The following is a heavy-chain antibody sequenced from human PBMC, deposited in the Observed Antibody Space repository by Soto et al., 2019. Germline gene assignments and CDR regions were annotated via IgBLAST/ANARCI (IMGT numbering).Heavy chain of an antibody. CDR3: ARALREGLPIYYFDS. CDR2: IFWNDER. V-gene: IGHV2-26*01. J-gene: IGHJ4*02. CDR1: GFSLSKARMG. Sequence: QVTLKESGPVLVKPTETLTLTCSVSGFSLSKARMGVSWIRQPPGKALEWLAHIFWNDERSYNTSLKSRLTISRDTSNRQVVLTMTNVDPVDTGTYFCARALREGLPIYYFDSWGQGTLVTVSS. D-gene: IGHD1-26*01.